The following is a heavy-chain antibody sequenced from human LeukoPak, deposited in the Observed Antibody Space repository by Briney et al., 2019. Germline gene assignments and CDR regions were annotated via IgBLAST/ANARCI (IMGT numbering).Heavy chain of an antibody. V-gene: IGHV4-59*01. Sequence: SETLSLTCTVSGGSIGSYYWSWIRQPPGKGLEWIGYIYYSGGTNYNPSLKSRVTISVDTSKNQFSLKLSSVTAADTAVYYCARGGTVTTGDYWGQGTLVTVSS. CDR3: ARGGTVTTGDY. D-gene: IGHD4-17*01. J-gene: IGHJ4*02. CDR2: IYYSGGT. CDR1: GGSIGSYY.